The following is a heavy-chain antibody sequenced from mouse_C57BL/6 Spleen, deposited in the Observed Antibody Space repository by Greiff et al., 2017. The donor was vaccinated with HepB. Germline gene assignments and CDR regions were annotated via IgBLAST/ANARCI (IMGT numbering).Heavy chain of an antibody. Sequence: QVQLQQPGAELVKPGASVKLSCKASGYTFTSYWMHWVKQRPGQGLEWIGMIHPNSGSTNYNEKFKSKATLTVDKSSSTAYMQLSSLTSEDSAVYYCARWMVTTGFDDWGQGTTLTVSS. CDR2: IHPNSGST. CDR1: GYTFTSYW. CDR3: ARWMVTTGFDD. J-gene: IGHJ2*01. D-gene: IGHD2-2*01. V-gene: IGHV1-64*01.